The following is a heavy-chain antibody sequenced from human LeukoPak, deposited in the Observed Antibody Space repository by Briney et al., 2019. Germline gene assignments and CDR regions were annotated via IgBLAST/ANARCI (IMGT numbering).Heavy chain of an antibody. CDR2: IYYSGST. D-gene: IGHD3-3*01. CDR1: GGSISSSSYY. CDR3: ARRNYDFWSGVDY. V-gene: IGHV4-39*01. Sequence: SETLSLTCTVSGGSISSSSYYWGWIRQPPGKGLEWIGSIYYSGSTYYNPSLKSRVTISVDTSKNQFSLQLSSVTAADTAVYYCARRNYDFWSGVDYWGQGTLVTVSS. J-gene: IGHJ4*02.